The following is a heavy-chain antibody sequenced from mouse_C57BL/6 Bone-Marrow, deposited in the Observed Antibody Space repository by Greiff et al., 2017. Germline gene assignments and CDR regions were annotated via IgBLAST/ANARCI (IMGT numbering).Heavy chain of an antibody. CDR3: ARNYYGSSPFAY. CDR1: GFSLTSYG. Sequence: VQLQQSGPGLVQPSQSLSITCTVSGFSLTSYGVHWVRQSPGKGLEWLGVIWSGGSTDYNAAFISRLSISKDNSKSQVFFKRNSLQADDTAIYYCARNYYGSSPFAYWGQGTLVTVSA. J-gene: IGHJ3*01. V-gene: IGHV2-2*01. CDR2: IWSGGST. D-gene: IGHD1-1*01.